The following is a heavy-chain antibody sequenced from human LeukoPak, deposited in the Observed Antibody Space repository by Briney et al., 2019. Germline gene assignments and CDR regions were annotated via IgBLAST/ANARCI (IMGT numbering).Heavy chain of an antibody. CDR3: VRAPDGTLDL. D-gene: IGHD5-24*01. Sequence: ASVKVSCKASGYTFTDYYIHWVRQAPGQGLEWMGGIIPIFGTANYAQKFQGRVTITADESTSTAYMELSSLRSEDTAVYYCVRAPDGTLDLWGQGTLVTVSS. CDR1: GYTFTDYY. J-gene: IGHJ5*02. CDR2: IIPIFGTA. V-gene: IGHV1-69*13.